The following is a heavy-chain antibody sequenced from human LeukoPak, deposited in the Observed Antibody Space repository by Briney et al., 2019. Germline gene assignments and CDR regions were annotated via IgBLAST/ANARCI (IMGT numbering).Heavy chain of an antibody. J-gene: IGHJ4*02. D-gene: IGHD1-7*01. CDR2: IIPIFGTA. Sequence: SVTVSCMASGGTFSSYAISWVRQAPGQGLAWMGGIIPIFGTANYAQKFQGRVTITADESTSTAYMELSSLRSEDTAVYYCARVSGTTQAGDDWGQGTLVTVSS. CDR1: GGTFSSYA. CDR3: ARVSGTTQAGDD. V-gene: IGHV1-69*13.